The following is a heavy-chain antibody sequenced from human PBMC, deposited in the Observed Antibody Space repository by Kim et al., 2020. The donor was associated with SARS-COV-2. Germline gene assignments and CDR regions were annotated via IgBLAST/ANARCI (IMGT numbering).Heavy chain of an antibody. J-gene: IGHJ4*02. Sequence: SETLSLTCTVSGGSLSSGAYFWSWIRQHPGKGLEWIGYIHYSGSTYYIPSLKSRVTMPVDTSKNQFSLKLSSVTAADTAVYYCARLRTTWYVDYWGQGTL. D-gene: IGHD4-17*01. CDR1: GGSLSSGAYF. CDR2: IHYSGST. CDR3: ARLRTTWYVDY. V-gene: IGHV4-31*03.